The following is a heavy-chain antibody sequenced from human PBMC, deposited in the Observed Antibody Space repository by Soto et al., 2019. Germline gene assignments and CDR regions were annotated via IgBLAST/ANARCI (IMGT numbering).Heavy chain of an antibody. Sequence: LETLSLTCTVSGGSISSYYWSWIRQPPGKGLEWIGYIYYSGSTNYNPSLKSRVTISVDTSKNQFSLKLSSVTAADTAVYYCARLCATRGGLLDYWGQGTLVTVSS. CDR1: GGSISSYY. D-gene: IGHD2-15*01. J-gene: IGHJ4*02. V-gene: IGHV4-59*08. CDR3: ARLCATRGGLLDY. CDR2: IYYSGST.